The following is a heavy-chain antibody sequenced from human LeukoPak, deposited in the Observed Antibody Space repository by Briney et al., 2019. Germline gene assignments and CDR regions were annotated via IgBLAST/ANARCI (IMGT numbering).Heavy chain of an antibody. CDR3: AKDYVSGDGYWDFDY. Sequence: SETLSLTCTVSGYSISSGYYWGWIRQPPGKGLEWIGSIYHSGSTYYNPSLKRRVTISVDTSKNQFSLKLSSVTAADTAVYFCAKDYVSGDGYWDFDYWGQGIPVTVSS. J-gene: IGHJ4*02. V-gene: IGHV4-38-2*02. D-gene: IGHD5-24*01. CDR1: GYSISSGYY. CDR2: IYHSGST.